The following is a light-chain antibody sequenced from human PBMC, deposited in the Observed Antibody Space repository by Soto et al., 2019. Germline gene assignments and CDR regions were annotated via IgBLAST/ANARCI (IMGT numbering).Light chain of an antibody. J-gene: IGKJ4*01. CDR3: QQYNSAPSLT. CDR1: QGISDF. V-gene: IGKV1-27*01. CDR2: AAS. Sequence: DTQMTQSPSSLSASVGDRVTITCRASQGISDFLAWYQQKPGKVPKLLIYAASTLQSGVPSRFSGSGSGTAFTLTISSLQPEDVATYYCQQYNSAPSLTFGGGTKVEIK.